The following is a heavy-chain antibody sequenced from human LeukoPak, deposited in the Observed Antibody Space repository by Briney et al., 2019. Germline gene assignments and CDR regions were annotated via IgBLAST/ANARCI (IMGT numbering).Heavy chain of an antibody. CDR2: IHSGGST. J-gene: IGHJ4*02. Sequence: TGGSLRLSCAASGFTVSSNYMSWVRQAPGKGLEWVSVIHSGGSTYYADSVKGRFTISRDNSKSTLYLQMNSLRIEDTAVYYCAKDMKASRWGQGTLVTVSS. V-gene: IGHV3-66*01. CDR3: AKDMKASR. CDR1: GFTVSSNY.